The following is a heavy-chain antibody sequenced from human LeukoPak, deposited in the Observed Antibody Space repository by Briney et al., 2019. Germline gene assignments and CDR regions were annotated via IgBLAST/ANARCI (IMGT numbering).Heavy chain of an antibody. CDR3: AKDLVRGVAGPPSAY. CDR1: GFTFSSYE. CDR2: ISYDGSNK. J-gene: IGHJ4*02. V-gene: IGHV3-30*18. Sequence: GGSLRLSCAASGFTFSSYEMNWVRQAPGKGLEWVAVISYDGSNKYYADSVKGRFTISRDNSKNTLYLQMNSLRAEDTAVYYCAKDLVRGVAGPPSAYWGQGTLVTVSS. D-gene: IGHD6-19*01.